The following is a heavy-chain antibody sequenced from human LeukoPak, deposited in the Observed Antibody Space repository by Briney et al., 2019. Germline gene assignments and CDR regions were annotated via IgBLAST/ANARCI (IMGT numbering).Heavy chain of an antibody. D-gene: IGHD3-9*01. CDR1: GGSFSGYY. V-gene: IGHV4-34*01. Sequence: PSETLSLTCAVYGGSFSGYYWSWIRQPPGKGLEWIGEIYHSGSTNYNPSLKSRVTISVDKSKNQFSLKLSSVTAADTAVYYCARSKDILTGYCFDYWGQGTLVTVSS. CDR3: ARSKDILTGYCFDY. CDR2: IYHSGST. J-gene: IGHJ4*02.